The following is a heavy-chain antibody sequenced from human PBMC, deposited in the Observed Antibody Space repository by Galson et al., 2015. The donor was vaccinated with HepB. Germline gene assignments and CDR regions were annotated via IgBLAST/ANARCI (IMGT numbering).Heavy chain of an antibody. Sequence: TLSLTCAVSGGSISSGGYSWSWIRQPPGKGLEWIGYIYHSGSTYYNPSLKSRVTISVDRSKNQFSLKLSSVTAADTAVYYCARNFWSGYFDYWGKGTTVTVSS. V-gene: IGHV4-30-2*01. J-gene: IGHJ6*04. CDR3: ARNFWSGYFDY. CDR2: IYHSGST. D-gene: IGHD3-3*01. CDR1: GGSISSGGYS.